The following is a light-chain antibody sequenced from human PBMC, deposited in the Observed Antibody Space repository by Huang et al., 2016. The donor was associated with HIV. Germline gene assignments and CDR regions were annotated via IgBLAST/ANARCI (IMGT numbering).Light chain of an antibody. J-gene: IGKJ1*01. V-gene: IGKV3-20*01. Sequence: EIVLTQSPGTLSLSPGGRATLSCRASQSVSSSYLVWYQQKPGQAPRLLFYGASSRATGIPDRFSGSGSGTDFTLTISRLEPEDFAVYYCQQYDSSPWTFGQGTKVEIK. CDR3: QQYDSSPWT. CDR1: QSVSSSY. CDR2: GAS.